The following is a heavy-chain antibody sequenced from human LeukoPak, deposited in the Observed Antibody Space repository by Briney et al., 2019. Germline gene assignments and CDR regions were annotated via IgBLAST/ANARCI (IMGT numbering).Heavy chain of an antibody. CDR2: MNPNSGNT. CDR3: ARDMYYSNAFDI. Sequence: GASVKVSCKASGYTFTSYDINWVRQATGQGLEWMGWMNPNSGNTGYAQKFQGRVTMTTDTSTTTAYMELRSLRSDDTAVYYCARDMYYSNAFDIWGQGTMVTVSS. V-gene: IGHV1-8*01. CDR1: GYTFTSYD. D-gene: IGHD3-10*01. J-gene: IGHJ3*02.